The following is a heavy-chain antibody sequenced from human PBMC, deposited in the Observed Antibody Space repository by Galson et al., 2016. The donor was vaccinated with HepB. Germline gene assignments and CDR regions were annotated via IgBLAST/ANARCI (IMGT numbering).Heavy chain of an antibody. J-gene: IGHJ6*02. CDR2: IYYSGTT. Sequence: SETLSLTCTVSGGSISTYYWNWIRQPPGRGLEWIGYIYYSGTTKYNSSLKSRVTTSLDTAKNQFSLKLTSVTAADTAVYYCARDQAGRRWRDYRFYGMDVWGQGTTVTVSS. CDR1: GGSISTYY. CDR3: ARDQAGRRWRDYRFYGMDV. V-gene: IGHV4-59*12. D-gene: IGHD3-16*01.